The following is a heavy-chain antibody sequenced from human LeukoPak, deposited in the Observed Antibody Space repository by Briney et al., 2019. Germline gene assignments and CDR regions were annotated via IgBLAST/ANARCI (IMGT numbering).Heavy chain of an antibody. V-gene: IGHV4-61*02. D-gene: IGHD1-26*01. CDR1: GDSISSGSYY. CDR3: ARHAQFLRYSGSLKNFDY. CDR2: IYTSGST. J-gene: IGHJ4*02. Sequence: PSETLSLTCTVSGDSISSGSYYWSWIRQPAGKGLEWIGRIYTSGSTNYNPSLKSRVTISVDTSKNQFSLNLSSVTAADTAVYYCARHAQFLRYSGSLKNFDYWGQGTLVTVSS.